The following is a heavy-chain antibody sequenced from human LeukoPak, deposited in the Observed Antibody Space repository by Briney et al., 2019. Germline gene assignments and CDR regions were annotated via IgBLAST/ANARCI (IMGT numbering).Heavy chain of an antibody. CDR3: ARALDTWSALDY. CDR1: GDSITGYY. J-gene: IGHJ4*02. V-gene: IGHV4-59*01. Sequence: PSETLSLTCTVSGDSITGYYWTWVRQPPGKGLEGIGYVYHTGTSNYNPSVRSRITMSVDTSKNQYSMNLTSVTAADTAVYYCARALDTWSALDYWGLGTLVSLSS. D-gene: IGHD5-18*01. CDR2: VYHTGTS.